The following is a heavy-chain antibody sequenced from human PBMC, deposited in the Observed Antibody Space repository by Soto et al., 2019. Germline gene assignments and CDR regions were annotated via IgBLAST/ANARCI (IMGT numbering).Heavy chain of an antibody. CDR1: GFTFSSYS. Sequence: GGSLRLSCAASGFTFSSYSMNWVRQAPGKGLEWVSSISSSSSYIYYADSVKGRFTISRGNAKNSLYLQMNSLRAEDTAVYYCARINFDWLSLDVWGQGTTVTVSS. CDR3: ARINFDWLSLDV. D-gene: IGHD3-9*01. V-gene: IGHV3-21*01. CDR2: ISSSSSYI. J-gene: IGHJ6*02.